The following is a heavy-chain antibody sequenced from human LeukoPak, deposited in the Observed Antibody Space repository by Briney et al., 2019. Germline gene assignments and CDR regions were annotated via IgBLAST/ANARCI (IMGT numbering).Heavy chain of an antibody. J-gene: IGHJ3*02. CDR1: GFTFSNYA. D-gene: IGHD3-16*01. Sequence: GGSLRLSCAPSGFTFSNYAMGWVRQAPGKGLEWVSTIKRSDGGTYYADSVRGRFTISRDISKNTLFLQMNSLRAEDTALYYCAKALGSIDPFDIWGQGTMVTVSS. V-gene: IGHV3-23*01. CDR2: IKRSDGGT. CDR3: AKALGSIDPFDI.